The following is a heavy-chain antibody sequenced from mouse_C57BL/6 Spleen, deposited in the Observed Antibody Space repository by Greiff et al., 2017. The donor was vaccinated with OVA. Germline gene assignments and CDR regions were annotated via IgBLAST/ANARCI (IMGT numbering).Heavy chain of an antibody. CDR1: GYTFPSYR. CDR3: ARDFTTD. V-gene: IGHV1-50*01. Sequence: VQLQQPGAELVKPGASVKLSCKASGYTFPSYRMQWVKKRPGQGLEWSGESDPSDSYTNYCQKFKGKATLTVYTSSSTAYMQLSSLTSEDSAVYYCARDFTTDWGQGTLVTVSA. J-gene: IGHJ3*01. CDR2: SDPSDSYT. D-gene: IGHD1-1*01.